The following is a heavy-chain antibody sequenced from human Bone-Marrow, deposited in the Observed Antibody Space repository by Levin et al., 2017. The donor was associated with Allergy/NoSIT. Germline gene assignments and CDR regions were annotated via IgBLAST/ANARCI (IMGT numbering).Heavy chain of an antibody. D-gene: IGHD2-15*01. J-gene: IGHJ6*02. V-gene: IGHV3-53*01. CDR1: GLTVSSSH. Sequence: PGGSLRLSCAVSGLTVSSSHMAWVRQAPGKGPEWVSVIYTGDTTQYADSVKGRFTMSRDISKNTVYLQMNSLTAEDTAMYYCVRRVLLGGMDVWGQGTTVTVSS. CDR2: IYTGDTT. CDR3: VRRVLLGGMDV.